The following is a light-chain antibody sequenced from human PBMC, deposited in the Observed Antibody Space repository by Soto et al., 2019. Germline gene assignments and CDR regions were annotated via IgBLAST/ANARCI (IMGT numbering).Light chain of an antibody. Sequence: QSALTQPPSASGSPGQSVTIPCTGTSSDVGGYDYVSWYQQRPGKAPKLLIHEVTKRPSGVPDRFSGSKSGNTASLTVSGLQAEDEADYYCSSYAGRTLYVLGTGTKVTVL. J-gene: IGLJ1*01. V-gene: IGLV2-8*01. CDR2: EVT. CDR3: SSYAGRTLYV. CDR1: SSDVGGYDY.